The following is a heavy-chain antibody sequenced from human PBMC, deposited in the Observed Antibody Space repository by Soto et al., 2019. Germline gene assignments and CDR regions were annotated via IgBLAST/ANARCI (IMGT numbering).Heavy chain of an antibody. CDR3: AHSPAMVRGAAYYFDY. D-gene: IGHD3-10*01. CDR1: GGSISSYYW. CDR2: IYWDDDK. Sequence: TLSLTYTVSGGSISSYYWSWIRQPPGKALEWLALIYWDDDKRYSPSLKSRLTITKDTSKNQVVLTMTNMDPVDTATYYCAHSPAMVRGAAYYFDYWGQGTLVTVSS. J-gene: IGHJ4*02. V-gene: IGHV2-5*08.